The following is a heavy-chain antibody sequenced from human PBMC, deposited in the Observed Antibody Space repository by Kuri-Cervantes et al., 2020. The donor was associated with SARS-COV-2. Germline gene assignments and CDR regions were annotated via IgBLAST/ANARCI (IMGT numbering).Heavy chain of an antibody. J-gene: IGHJ4*02. Sequence: SQTLSLTCAVSGYSISSSYYWSWIRQPPGKGLEWIGYIYYSGSTNYNPSLKSRVTISVDTSKNQFSLKLSSVTAADTAAYYCARVSRPYYFDYWGQGTLVTVSS. V-gene: IGHV4-61*01. CDR2: IYYSGST. CDR1: GYSISSSYY. CDR3: ARVSRPYYFDY.